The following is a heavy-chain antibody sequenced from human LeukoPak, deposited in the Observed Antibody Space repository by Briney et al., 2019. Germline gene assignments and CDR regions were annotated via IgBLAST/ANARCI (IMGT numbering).Heavy chain of an antibody. CDR2: IPYSGST. CDR1: GGSISNHY. D-gene: IGHD2-2*01. CDR3: ARDVGGYCSSTSCYPGGAFDI. Sequence: PSHTLFLTCTVSGGSISNHYWSWIRQHPRKGLEWIGYIPYSGSTNYNPSLKSRVTISVDTSKNQFSLKLTSVTAADTAVYYCARDVGGYCSSTSCYPGGAFDIWGQGTMVTVSS. J-gene: IGHJ3*02. V-gene: IGHV4-59*11.